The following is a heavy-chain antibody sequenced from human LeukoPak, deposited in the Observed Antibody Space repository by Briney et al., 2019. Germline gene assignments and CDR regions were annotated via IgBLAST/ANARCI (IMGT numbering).Heavy chain of an antibody. D-gene: IGHD5-12*01. CDR2: IIPILGIA. Sequence: SVKVSCKASGGTFSSYTISWVRQAPGQGLEWMGRIIPILGIANYARKFQGRVTITADKSTSTAYMELSSLRSEDTAVYYCARGYSGYDFGYWGQGTLVTDSS. CDR1: GGTFSSYT. J-gene: IGHJ4*02. CDR3: ARGYSGYDFGY. V-gene: IGHV1-69*02.